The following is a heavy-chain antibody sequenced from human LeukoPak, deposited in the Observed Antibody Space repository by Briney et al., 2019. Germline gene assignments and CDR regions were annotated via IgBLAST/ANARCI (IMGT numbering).Heavy chain of an antibody. D-gene: IGHD6-19*01. CDR2: INHSGST. J-gene: IGHJ4*02. Sequence: SETLSLTCAVYGGSFSGYYWSWIRQPPGKGLEWIGEINHSGSTNYNPSLKSRVTISVDTSKNQFSLKLTSVTAADTGVYYCATKYSVAVAANPPYFDDWGQGTLVTVSS. CDR1: GGSFSGYY. V-gene: IGHV4-34*01. CDR3: ATKYSVAVAANPPYFDD.